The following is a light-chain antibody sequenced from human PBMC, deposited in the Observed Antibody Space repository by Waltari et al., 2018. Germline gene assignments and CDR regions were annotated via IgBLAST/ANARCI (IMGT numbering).Light chain of an antibody. J-gene: IGLJ3*02. CDR1: SSNIGSNY. CDR3: AAWDDSLSGWV. CDR2: RNN. Sequence: QSVLTQPPSASGTPGQRVTISCSGSSSNIGSNYVYWYQQLPGTAPKLPTYRNNRRPSGVPDRFSGSKSGTSASLAISGLRSEDEADYYCAAWDDSLSGWVFGGGTKLTVL. V-gene: IGLV1-47*01.